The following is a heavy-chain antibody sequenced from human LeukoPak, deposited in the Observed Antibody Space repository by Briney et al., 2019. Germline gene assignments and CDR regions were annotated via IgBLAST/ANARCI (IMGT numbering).Heavy chain of an antibody. Sequence: EASVKVSCKASGYTFTGYYMHWVRHSPGQGLEWMGWINPNSGGTNYAQKFQGRVTMTRDTSISTAYMELSRLRSDDTAVYYCARDPIGAVAGLYYFDYWGQGTLVTVSS. CDR3: ARDPIGAVAGLYYFDY. D-gene: IGHD6-19*01. J-gene: IGHJ4*02. V-gene: IGHV1-2*02. CDR1: GYTFTGYY. CDR2: INPNSGGT.